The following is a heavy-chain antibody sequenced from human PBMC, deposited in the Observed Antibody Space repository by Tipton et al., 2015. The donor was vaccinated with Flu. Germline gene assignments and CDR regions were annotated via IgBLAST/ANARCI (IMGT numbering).Heavy chain of an antibody. Sequence: SLRLSCAASGFTFSSYSMNWVRQAPGKGLEWVSSISSSSSYIYYADSVKGRFTISRDNAKNSLYLQMNSLRAEDTAVYYCASLLYCSSTSCYSGWYSDLWGRGTLVTVSS. CDR2: ISSSSSYI. CDR1: GFTFSSYS. D-gene: IGHD2-2*01. J-gene: IGHJ2*01. V-gene: IGHV3-21*01. CDR3: ASLLYCSSTSCYSGWYSDL.